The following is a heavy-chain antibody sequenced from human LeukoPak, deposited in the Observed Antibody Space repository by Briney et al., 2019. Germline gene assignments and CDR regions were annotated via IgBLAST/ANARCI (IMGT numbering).Heavy chain of an antibody. Sequence: SETLSLTCTVSGGSISSSSYYWGWIRPPPGKGLEWIGSIYYSGTTYYNPSLKSRVTISVDTSKNQFSLKLSSVTAADTAVYYCARIVQDGSALDYWGQGTLVTVSS. D-gene: IGHD1-26*01. CDR1: GGSISSSSYY. V-gene: IGHV4-39*01. CDR2: IYYSGTT. CDR3: ARIVQDGSALDY. J-gene: IGHJ4*02.